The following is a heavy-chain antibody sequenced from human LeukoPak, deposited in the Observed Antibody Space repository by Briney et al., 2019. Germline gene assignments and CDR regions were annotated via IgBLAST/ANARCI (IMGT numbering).Heavy chain of an antibody. CDR1: GYTFTGYY. D-gene: IGHD3-22*01. CDR3: ARTYYDSSGYRY. Sequence: ASVKVSCEASGYTFTGYYMHWVRQAPGQGLEWMGWINPNSGGTNYAQKFQGRVTMTRDTSISTAYMELSRLRSDDTAVYYCARTYYDSSGYRYWGQGTLVTVSS. V-gene: IGHV1-2*02. J-gene: IGHJ4*02. CDR2: INPNSGGT.